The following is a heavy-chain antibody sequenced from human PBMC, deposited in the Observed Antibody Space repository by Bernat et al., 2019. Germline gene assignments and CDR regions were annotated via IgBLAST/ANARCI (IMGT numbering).Heavy chain of an antibody. J-gene: IGHJ4*02. Sequence: EVQLVESGGGLVQPGRSLRLSCAASAFTFDDYAMQWVRQGSGKGLEWVSGISWNSGSVDYADSVKGRFTVSRDNAKNSLYLQMNRLIAEDTALYYCLKGSDSSGPYFDYWGQGTLVTVSS. CDR2: ISWNSGSV. V-gene: IGHV3-9*01. D-gene: IGHD3-22*01. CDR3: LKGSDSSGPYFDY. CDR1: AFTFDDYA.